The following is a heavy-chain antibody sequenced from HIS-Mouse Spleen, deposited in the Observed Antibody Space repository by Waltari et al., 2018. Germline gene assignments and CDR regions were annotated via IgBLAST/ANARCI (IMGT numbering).Heavy chain of an antibody. V-gene: IGHV3-30*18. D-gene: IGHD6-19*01. J-gene: IGHJ4*02. CDR2: ISYEGSNK. Sequence: QVQLVESGGGVVQPGRSLRLSCAASGFTFSSYGLHWVRQAQGKVLEWGAVISYEGSNKYYADSVKGRFTISRDNSKNTLYLQMNSLRAEDTAVYYCAKASSGWLDYWGQGTLVTVSS. CDR1: GFTFSSYG. CDR3: AKASSGWLDY.